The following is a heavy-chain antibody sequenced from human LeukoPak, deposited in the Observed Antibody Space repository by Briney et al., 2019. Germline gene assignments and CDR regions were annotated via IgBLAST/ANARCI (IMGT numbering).Heavy chain of an antibody. CDR2: INPSGGST. D-gene: IGHD5-18*01. CDR3: AREGIQLWASGAFDI. Sequence: ASVKVSCKASGYTFTSYYMHWVRQAPGQGLEWMGIINPSGGSTSYAQKFQGRVTMTRDTSTSTVYMELSSLRSEDTAVYYCAREGIQLWASGAFDIWGQGTMVTVSS. CDR1: GYTFTSYY. V-gene: IGHV1-46*01. J-gene: IGHJ3*02.